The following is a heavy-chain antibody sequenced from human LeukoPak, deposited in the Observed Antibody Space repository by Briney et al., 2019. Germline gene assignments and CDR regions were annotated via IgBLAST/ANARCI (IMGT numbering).Heavy chain of an antibody. CDR3: AREGDYGAGYDY. Sequence: ASVKFSCKASGGTFSSYAINWVRQATGQGLEWMGWMNPNSGNTGYAQKFQGRVTMTRNTSISTAYMELSSLRSEDTAVYYCAREGDYGAGYDYWGQGTLVTVSS. D-gene: IGHD4-17*01. CDR1: GGTFSSYA. J-gene: IGHJ4*02. CDR2: MNPNSGNT. V-gene: IGHV1-8*02.